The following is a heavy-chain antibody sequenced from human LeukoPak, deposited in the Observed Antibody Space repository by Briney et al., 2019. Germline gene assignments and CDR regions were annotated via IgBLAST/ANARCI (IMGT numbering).Heavy chain of an antibody. J-gene: IGHJ4*02. CDR2: IYTSGST. CDR3: ARLGTLSDFWSGYYTFDY. Sequence: SETLSLTCTVSGGSISSYYWSWIRQPAGKGLEWIGRIYTSGSTNYNPSLKSRVTMSVDTSKNQFSLKLSSVTAADTAVYYCARLGTLSDFWSGYYTFDYWGQGTLVTVSS. D-gene: IGHD3-3*01. V-gene: IGHV4-4*07. CDR1: GGSISSYY.